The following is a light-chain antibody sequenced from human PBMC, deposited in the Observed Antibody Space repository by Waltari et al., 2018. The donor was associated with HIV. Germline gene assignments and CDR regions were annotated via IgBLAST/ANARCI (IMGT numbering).Light chain of an antibody. CDR1: SNDVGGYKY. CDR2: KVS. J-gene: IGLJ3*02. V-gene: IGLV2-14*01. CDR3: SSYASTSTRV. Sequence: QSALTQPASVSGSPGQSITISCTGTSNDVGGYKYVSWYQQHPGKAPKVVIYKVSNRPSGVANRFCGSKSGNTASRTISGLQAEDEADYYCSSYASTSTRVFGGGTKLTVL.